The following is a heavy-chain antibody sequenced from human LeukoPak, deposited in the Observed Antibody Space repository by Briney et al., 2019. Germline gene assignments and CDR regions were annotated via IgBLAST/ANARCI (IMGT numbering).Heavy chain of an antibody. D-gene: IGHD5-12*01. CDR3: ARDLVADNYFYGMDV. J-gene: IGHJ6*02. V-gene: IGHV4-59*01. Sequence: SSETLSLTCTVSGVSISSYCWSWVRQPPGKGLEWIGYIYYNGSTDYNPSLKSRVTISVDTSKNHFSLKLSSVTAADTAVYFCARDLVADNYFYGMDVWGQGTTVTVSS. CDR1: GVSISSYC. CDR2: IYYNGST.